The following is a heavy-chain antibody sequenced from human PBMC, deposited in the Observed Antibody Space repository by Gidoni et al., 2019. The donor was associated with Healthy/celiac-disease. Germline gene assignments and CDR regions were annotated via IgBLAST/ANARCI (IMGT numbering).Heavy chain of an antibody. CDR3: ARHEESITGTIGY. Sequence: EWIGSIYYSGSTYYNPSLKSRVTISVDTSKNQFSLKLSSVTAADTAVYYCARHEESITGTIGYWGQGTLVTVSS. J-gene: IGHJ4*02. V-gene: IGHV4-39*01. D-gene: IGHD1-20*01. CDR2: IYYSGST.